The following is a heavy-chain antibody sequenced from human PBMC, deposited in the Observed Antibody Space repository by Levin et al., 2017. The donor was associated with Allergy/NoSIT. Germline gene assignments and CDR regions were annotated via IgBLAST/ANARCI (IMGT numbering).Heavy chain of an antibody. CDR1: GFTFSSYW. Sequence: GESLKISCAASGFTFSSYWMHWVRQAPGKGLVWVSRINSDGSSTSYADSVKGRFTISRDNAKNTLYLQMNSLRAEDTAVYYCARVSGYYYYYGMDVWGQGTTVTVSS. CDR2: INSDGSST. CDR3: ARVSGYYYYYGMDV. V-gene: IGHV3-74*01. J-gene: IGHJ6*02.